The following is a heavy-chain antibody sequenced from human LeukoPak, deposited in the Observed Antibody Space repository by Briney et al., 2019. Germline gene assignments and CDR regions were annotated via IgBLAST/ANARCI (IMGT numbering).Heavy chain of an antibody. V-gene: IGHV3-66*01. D-gene: IGHD3-3*01. CDR2: IYSGGST. J-gene: IGHJ6*02. CDR1: GFTVSSNY. CDR3: ARTLTIFGVVIIPYYYYGMDV. Sequence: GGSLRLSCAXSGFTVSSNYTSWVRQAPGKGLEWVSVIYSGGSTYYADSVKGRFTISRDNSKNTLYLQMNSLRAEDTAVYYCARTLTIFGVVIIPYYYYGMDVWGQGTTVTVSS.